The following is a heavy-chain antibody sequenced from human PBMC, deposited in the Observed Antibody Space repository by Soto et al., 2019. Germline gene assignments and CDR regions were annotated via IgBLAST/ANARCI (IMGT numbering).Heavy chain of an antibody. D-gene: IGHD6-6*01. CDR3: ASRGGSSPLNYYYYYYMDV. Sequence: ASVKVSCKASGYTFTSYAMHWVRQAPGQGLEWMGWINAGNGNTKYSQKFQGRVTITRDTSASTAYMELSSLRSEDTAVYYCASRGGSSPLNYYYYYYMDVWGKGTTVTVSS. V-gene: IGHV1-3*01. CDR1: GYTFTSYA. CDR2: INAGNGNT. J-gene: IGHJ6*03.